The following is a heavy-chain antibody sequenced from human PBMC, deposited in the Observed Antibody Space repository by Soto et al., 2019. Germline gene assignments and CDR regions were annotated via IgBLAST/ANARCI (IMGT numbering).Heavy chain of an antibody. CDR1: GFTFSSYA. J-gene: IGHJ6*02. Sequence: EVQLLESGGSLVQPGGSLRLSCAASGFTFSSYAMRWVRQAPGKGLECVSAISGSGGSTYYADSAKGRFSISRDNSKNSLYLQMNSLRAEDTAVYYCARYQLKGMDVWGQGTTVTVSS. D-gene: IGHD2-2*01. V-gene: IGHV3-23*01. CDR3: ARYQLKGMDV. CDR2: ISGSGGST.